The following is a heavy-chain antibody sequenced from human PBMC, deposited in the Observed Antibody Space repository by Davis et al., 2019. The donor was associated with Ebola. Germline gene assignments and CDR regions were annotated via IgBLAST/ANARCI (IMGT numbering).Heavy chain of an antibody. CDR2: IRQAGSEK. J-gene: IGHJ4*02. Sequence: GESLKISCAASGFTFSSYAMSWVRQAPGKGLEWVANIRQAGSEKYYVDSVEGRFAISSDNANNSLFLQMNSLRVEDAAVYYCTREGGGSWGYWGQGTLVTVSS. CDR3: TREGGGSWGY. V-gene: IGHV3-7*01. CDR1: GFTFSSYA. D-gene: IGHD2-15*01.